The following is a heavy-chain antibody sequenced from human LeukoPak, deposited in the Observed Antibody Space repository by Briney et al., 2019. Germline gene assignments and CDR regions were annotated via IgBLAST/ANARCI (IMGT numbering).Heavy chain of an antibody. V-gene: IGHV4-59*01. CDR2: IYYSGST. D-gene: IGHD3-22*01. CDR1: GGSISSYY. Sequence: SETLSLTCTVSGGSISSYYWSWIRQPPGKGLEWIGYIYYSGSTNYNPSLKSRVTISVDTSKNQFSLKLSSVTAADTAVYYCARGKVVARGPVDPWGQGTLVTVSS. J-gene: IGHJ5*02. CDR3: ARGKVVARGPVDP.